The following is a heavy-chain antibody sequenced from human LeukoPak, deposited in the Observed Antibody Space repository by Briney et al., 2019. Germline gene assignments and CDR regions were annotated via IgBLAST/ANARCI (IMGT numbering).Heavy chain of an antibody. J-gene: IGHJ6*02. D-gene: IGHD3-10*01. CDR3: ARDDVLLWFGELLELYYYYYGMDV. CDR1: GFTFSSYS. CDR2: ISSSSSYI. Sequence: VGSLRLSCSASGFTFSSYSMNWVRQAPGKGLEWVSSISSSSSYIYYADSVKGRFTISRDNAKNSLYLQMNSLRAEDTAVYYCARDDVLLWFGELLELYYYYYGMDVWGQGTTVTVSS. V-gene: IGHV3-21*01.